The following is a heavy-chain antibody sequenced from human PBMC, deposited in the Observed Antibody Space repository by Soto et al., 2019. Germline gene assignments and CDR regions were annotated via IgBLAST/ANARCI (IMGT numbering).Heavy chain of an antibody. CDR3: ARRWGTTFDY. D-gene: IGHD3-16*01. CDR2: FYYSGST. Sequence: PSETLSLTCTVSGGSISSYYWSWIRQPPGKGLEWIGYFYYSGSTNYNPSLKSRVTISVDTSKNRFSLKLSSVTAADTAVYYCARRWGTTFDYWGQGTLVTVSS. V-gene: IGHV4-59*08. CDR1: GGSISSYY. J-gene: IGHJ4*02.